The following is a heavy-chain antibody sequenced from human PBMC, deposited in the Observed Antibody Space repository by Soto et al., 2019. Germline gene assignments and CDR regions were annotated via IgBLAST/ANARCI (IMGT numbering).Heavy chain of an antibody. CDR2: IIPILGIA. CDR1: GGTFSSYT. V-gene: IGHV1-69*02. CDR3: ARVRERYCSSTSCYGYYYYYYMDV. Sequence: GASVKVSCKASGGTFSSYTISWVRQAPGQGLEWMGRIIPILGIANYAQKFQGRVTITADKSTSTAYMELSSLRSEDTAVYYCARVRERYCSSTSCYGYYYYYYMDVWGKGTTVTVSS. J-gene: IGHJ6*03. D-gene: IGHD2-2*01.